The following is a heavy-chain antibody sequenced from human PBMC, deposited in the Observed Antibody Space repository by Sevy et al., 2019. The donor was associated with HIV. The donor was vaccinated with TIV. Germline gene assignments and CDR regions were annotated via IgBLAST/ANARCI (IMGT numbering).Heavy chain of an antibody. J-gene: IGHJ6*02. CDR2: INPSGGST. CDR1: GYTLTSYY. V-gene: IGHV1-46*01. CDR3: ARGGGVVVGATVSGMDV. Sequence: ASVKVSCKASGYTLTSYYIHWVRRAPGQGLEWMGIINPSGGSTSYAQKFQGRVTITRDTSTSTVYMEMSSLRSGDTAVYYCARGGGVVVGATVSGMDVWGQGSTVTVSS. D-gene: IGHD2-15*01.